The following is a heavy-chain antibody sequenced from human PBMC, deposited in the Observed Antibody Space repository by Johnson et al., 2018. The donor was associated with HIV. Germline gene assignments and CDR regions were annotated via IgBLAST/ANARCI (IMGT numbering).Heavy chain of an antibody. CDR2: IYSGGST. Sequence: MLLVESGGGLVQPGGSLRLSCAASGFTVSSNYMSWVRQAPGKGLEWVSVIYSGGSTYYAASVKGRFTISRDNSKNTLYLQMNSLRAEDTAVYYCARDPSPIVGATYAFDIWGQGTMVTVSS. V-gene: IGHV3-66*01. CDR1: GFTVSSNY. CDR3: ARDPSPIVGATYAFDI. D-gene: IGHD1-26*01. J-gene: IGHJ3*02.